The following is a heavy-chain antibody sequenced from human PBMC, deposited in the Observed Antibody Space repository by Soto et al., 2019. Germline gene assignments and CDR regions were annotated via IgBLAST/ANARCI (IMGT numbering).Heavy chain of an antibody. D-gene: IGHD2-15*01. CDR1: GGSFSGYY. CDR2: INHSGST. Sequence: QVQLQQWGAGLLKPSETLSLTCAVYGGSFSGYYWSWIRQPPVKGLEWIGEINHSGSTNYNPSLKSRVTISVDTSKNQFSLKLSSVTAADTAVYYCARYCSGGSCYPGFDYWGQGTLVTVSS. V-gene: IGHV4-34*01. J-gene: IGHJ4*02. CDR3: ARYCSGGSCYPGFDY.